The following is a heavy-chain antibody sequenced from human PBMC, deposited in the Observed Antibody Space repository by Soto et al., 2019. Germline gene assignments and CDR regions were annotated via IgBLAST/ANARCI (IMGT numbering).Heavy chain of an antibody. CDR3: AHSPGYYDIVTCYYPDQDYFDY. CDR1: GFSLSTSGVG. J-gene: IGHJ4*02. V-gene: IGHV2-5*02. CDR2: IYWDDDK. Sequence: QITLKESGPTLVKPTQTLTLTCTFSGFSLSTSGVGVGWIRQPPGKALEWLALIYWDDDKRYSPSLKSRLTITKDTSKTQVVLTMTNMDPGDTATYYCAHSPGYYDIVTCYYPDQDYFDYWGQGTLVTVSS. D-gene: IGHD3-9*01.